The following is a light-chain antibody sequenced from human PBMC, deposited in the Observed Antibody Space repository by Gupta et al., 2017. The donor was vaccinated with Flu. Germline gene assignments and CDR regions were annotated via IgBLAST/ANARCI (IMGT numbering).Light chain of an antibody. Sequence: GDSVTITCRASQSITGWLPWYQQKPGKAPKLLIYKASSLQSGVPSRFSGSGSGTEFTLTISSLQPDDFATYYCQQYNSYTGTFGQGTKVEIK. V-gene: IGKV1-5*03. CDR1: QSITGW. CDR3: QQYNSYTGT. J-gene: IGKJ1*01. CDR2: KAS.